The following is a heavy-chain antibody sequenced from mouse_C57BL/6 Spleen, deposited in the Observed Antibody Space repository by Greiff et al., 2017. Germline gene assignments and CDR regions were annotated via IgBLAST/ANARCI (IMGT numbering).Heavy chain of an antibody. CDR2: ISDGGSYT. CDR1: GFTFSSYA. CDR3: ARKDYGSYFDY. V-gene: IGHV5-4*03. D-gene: IGHD1-1*01. J-gene: IGHJ2*01. Sequence: EVKLMESGGGLVKPGGSLKLSCAASGFTFSSYAMSWVRQTPEKRLEWVATISDGGSYTYYPDNVKGRFTISRDNAKNNLYLQMSHLKSEDTAMYYCARKDYGSYFDYWGQGTTLTVSS.